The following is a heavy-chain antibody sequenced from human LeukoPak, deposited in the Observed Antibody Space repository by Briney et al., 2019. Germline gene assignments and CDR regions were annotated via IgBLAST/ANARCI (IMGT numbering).Heavy chain of an antibody. V-gene: IGHV4-34*01. D-gene: IGHD3-16*02. Sequence: SETLSLTCAVYGGSFSGYYWCWIRQPPGEGLEWIGEINHSGSTNYNPSLKSRVTISVDTSKNQFSLKLSSVTAADTAVYYCARGVGFTFGGVIVRYYYYYMDVWGKGTTVTVSS. CDR2: INHSGST. J-gene: IGHJ6*03. CDR1: GGSFSGYY. CDR3: ARGVGFTFGGVIVRYYYYYMDV.